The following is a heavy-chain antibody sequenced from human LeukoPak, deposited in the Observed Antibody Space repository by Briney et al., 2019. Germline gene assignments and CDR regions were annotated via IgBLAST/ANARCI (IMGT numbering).Heavy chain of an antibody. CDR1: GGSISSSSYY. Sequence: SETLSLTCTVSGGSISSSSYYWGWIRQPPGKGLEWIGSIYYSGSTYYNPSLKSRVSISVDTSKNQLSLKLSSVTAADTAVYYCARQGWGAVAGNPCDYWGQGTLVTVSS. CDR3: ARQGWGAVAGNPCDY. V-gene: IGHV4-39*01. D-gene: IGHD6-19*01. J-gene: IGHJ4*02. CDR2: IYYSGST.